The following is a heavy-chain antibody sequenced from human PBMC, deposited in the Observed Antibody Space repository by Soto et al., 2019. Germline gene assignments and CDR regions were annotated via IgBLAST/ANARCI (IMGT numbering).Heavy chain of an antibody. V-gene: IGHV1-3*01. Sequence: ASVKVSCKASGYTFTNHAIHWVRQAPGQGLEWMGWINAGKGDTKYPQRFQGRVTITRDTSASTAYMELSRLRSDDTAVYYCARDRQAAADPFFDYWGQGTLVTVSS. CDR1: GYTFTNHA. J-gene: IGHJ4*02. CDR2: INAGKGDT. CDR3: ARDRQAAADPFFDY. D-gene: IGHD6-13*01.